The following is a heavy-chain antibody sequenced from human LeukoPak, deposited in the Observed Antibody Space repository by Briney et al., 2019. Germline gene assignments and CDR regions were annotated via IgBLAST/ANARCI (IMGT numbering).Heavy chain of an antibody. D-gene: IGHD2-15*01. Sequence: GGALRLSCAASGFSVSSYWMSWVRQAPAKGLEGVANIKQDGSEKYYVDSVKGRFTISRDNAKNSLYLQMNSLRAEDTAVYYCASLGILLVYYYYGMDVWGQGTTVTVSS. CDR2: IKQDGSEK. CDR1: GFSVSSYW. CDR3: ASLGILLVYYYYGMDV. J-gene: IGHJ6*02. V-gene: IGHV3-7*01.